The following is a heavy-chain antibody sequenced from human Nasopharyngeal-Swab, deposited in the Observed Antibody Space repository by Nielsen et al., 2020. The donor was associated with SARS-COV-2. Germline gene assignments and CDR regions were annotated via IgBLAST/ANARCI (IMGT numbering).Heavy chain of an antibody. CDR3: AKDVWFGVLVYGYFDY. CDR1: GFTFSSYA. CDR2: ISGSGGST. Sequence: GSLKISCAASGFTFSSYAMSWVRQTPGKGLEWVSAISGSGGSTYYADSVKGRFTISRDNSKNTLYLQMNSLRAEDTAVYYCAKDVWFGVLVYGYFDYWGQGTLVTVSS. D-gene: IGHD3-10*01. J-gene: IGHJ4*02. V-gene: IGHV3-23*01.